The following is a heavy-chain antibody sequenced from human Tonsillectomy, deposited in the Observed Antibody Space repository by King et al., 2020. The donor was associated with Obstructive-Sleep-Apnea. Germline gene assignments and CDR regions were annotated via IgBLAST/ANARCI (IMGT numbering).Heavy chain of an antibody. CDR2: IYYNGLT. D-gene: IGHD6-19*01. CDR1: GGSVSSTTHY. CDR3: ARVTIAVASTGAAFDF. V-gene: IGHV4-39*01. J-gene: IGHJ4*02. Sequence: LQLQESGPGLLKSSETLSLTCTVSGGSVSSTTHYWAWIRQPPGTGLEWIGSIYYNGLTYYNPSLQSRVAMSVDTTRDQFSLKLTSVTAADTALYICARVTIAVASTGAAFDFWGLGTPVSV.